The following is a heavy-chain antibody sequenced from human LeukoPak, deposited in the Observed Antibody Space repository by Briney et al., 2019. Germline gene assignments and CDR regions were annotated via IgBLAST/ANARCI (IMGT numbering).Heavy chain of an antibody. CDR3: AKASRPTYYYGSGSYSNWFDP. Sequence: GGSLRLSCAASGFTFDDYAMHWVRHAPGKGLEWVSGISWNSGSIGYADSVKGRFTISRDNAKNSLYLQMNSLRAKDTALYYCAKASRPTYYYGSGSYSNWFDPWGQGTLVTVSS. V-gene: IGHV3-9*01. CDR2: ISWNSGSI. J-gene: IGHJ5*02. CDR1: GFTFDDYA. D-gene: IGHD3-10*01.